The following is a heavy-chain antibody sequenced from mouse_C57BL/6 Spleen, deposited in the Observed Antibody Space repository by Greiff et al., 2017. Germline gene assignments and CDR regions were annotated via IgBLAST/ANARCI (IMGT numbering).Heavy chain of an antibody. CDR3: ARLGLVLDY. V-gene: IGHV1-50*01. CDR1: GYTFTSYW. D-gene: IGHD4-1*01. CDR2: IDPSDSYT. Sequence: QVQLQQPGAELVKPGASVKLSCKASGYTFTSYWMQWVKQRPGQGLEWIGEIDPSDSYTNYNQKFKGKATLTVDTSSSTAYMQLSSLTSEDSAVYYCARLGLVLDYWGQGTTLTVSS. J-gene: IGHJ2*01.